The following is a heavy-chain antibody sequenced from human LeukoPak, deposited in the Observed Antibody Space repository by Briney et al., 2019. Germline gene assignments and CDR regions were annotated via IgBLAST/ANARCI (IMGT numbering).Heavy chain of an antibody. V-gene: IGHV1-18*01. CDR2: ISAFNGNT. Sequence: ASVKVSCKASGYTFTSYGISWVRQAPGQGLEWMGWISAFNGNTNYAQKLQGRVTMTTDTSTSTAYVELGSLTSDDTAVYYCARVPLYGLNWFDPWGQGTLVTVSS. CDR1: GYTFTSYG. CDR3: ARVPLYGLNWFDP. J-gene: IGHJ5*02. D-gene: IGHD4-17*01.